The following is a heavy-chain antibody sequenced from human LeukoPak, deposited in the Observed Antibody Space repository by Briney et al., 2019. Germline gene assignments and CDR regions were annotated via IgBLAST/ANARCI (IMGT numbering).Heavy chain of an antibody. D-gene: IGHD6-6*01. J-gene: IGHJ4*01. CDR2: ISGDGSVA. V-gene: IGHV3-74*01. CDR1: GFTLRNYW. CDR3: ARYSSSSGGASYYLDY. Sequence: TGGSLRLSCTASGFTLRNYWMHWVRQVPGKRLEWVSRISGDGSVANYADSVQGRFTISRDNAKNMLYLQINSLRSEDTAVYFCARYSSSSGGASYYLDYWGHGTLLTVSS.